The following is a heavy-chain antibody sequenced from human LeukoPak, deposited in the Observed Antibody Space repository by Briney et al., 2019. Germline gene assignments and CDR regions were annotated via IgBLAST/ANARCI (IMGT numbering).Heavy chain of an antibody. J-gene: IGHJ6*03. D-gene: IGHD2-15*01. Sequence: PGGSLRLSCAASGFTFSSYGMHWVRQAPGKGLEWVAFIRYDGSNKYYADSVKGRFTISRDNSKNTLYLQMNSLRAEDTAVYYCAKDVVVVDYHYYVDVWGKGTTVTVSS. CDR3: AKDVVVVDYHYYVDV. CDR1: GFTFSSYG. CDR2: IRYDGSNK. V-gene: IGHV3-30*02.